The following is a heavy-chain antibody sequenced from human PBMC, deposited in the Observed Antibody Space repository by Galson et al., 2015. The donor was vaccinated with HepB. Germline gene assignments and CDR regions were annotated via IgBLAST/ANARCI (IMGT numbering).Heavy chain of an antibody. V-gene: IGHV3-23*01. CDR1: GFTFNSYE. CDR2: ITRNDYRT. Sequence: SLRLSCAASGFTFNSYEMNWVRQAPGRGLEWVSAITRNDYRTYYADSVKGRFTISRDDSKNTLHLQMNSLRTEDTAVYFCAKIMRRGPLVRGIIPDFWGQGTLVTVSS. D-gene: IGHD3-10*01. CDR3: AKIMRRGPLVRGIIPDF. J-gene: IGHJ4*02.